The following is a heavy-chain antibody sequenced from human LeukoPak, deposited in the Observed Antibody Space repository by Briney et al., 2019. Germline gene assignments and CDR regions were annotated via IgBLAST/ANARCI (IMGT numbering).Heavy chain of an antibody. D-gene: IGHD2-15*01. CDR1: GDSVSNEDDA. J-gene: IGHJ4*02. CDR2: TYYRSKWSN. V-gene: IGHV6-1*01. CDR3: ARQSLGYVDY. Sequence: SQTLSLTCAISGDSVSNEDDAWNWIRQSPSRGLEWLGRTYYRSKWSNDYAVSVKSRITINPDTTKNQFSLQLRSVTPDDTAVYYCARQSLGYVDYWGQGSRVTVSS.